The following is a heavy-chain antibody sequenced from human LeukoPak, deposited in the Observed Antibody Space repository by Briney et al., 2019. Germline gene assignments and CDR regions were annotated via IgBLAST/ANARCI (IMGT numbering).Heavy chain of an antibody. J-gene: IGHJ4*02. CDR1: GFTFSSYS. CDR3: ARDRGPVYFDY. Sequence: GGSLRLSCAASGFTFSSYSMNWVRQAPGKGLEWVSYISSSSSTIYYADSVKGRFTISRDNAKNSLYLQMNSLRAEDTAVYYCARDRGPVYFDYWGQGTLVTVSS. V-gene: IGHV3-48*01. CDR2: ISSSSSTI.